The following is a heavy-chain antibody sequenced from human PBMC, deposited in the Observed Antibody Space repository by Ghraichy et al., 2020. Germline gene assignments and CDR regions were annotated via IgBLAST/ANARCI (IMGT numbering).Heavy chain of an antibody. Sequence: GGSLRLSCAASGFTFSRHAMSWVRQAPGKGLEWVSGITGGGGSTYYADSMKGRFTISRDNSKNRLYLQMNSLRAEDTAVYYCAKAVVALVVPYGMDVWGQGTTVTVSS. J-gene: IGHJ6*02. D-gene: IGHD2-2*01. CDR1: GFTFSRHA. CDR2: ITGGGGST. V-gene: IGHV3-23*01. CDR3: AKAVVALVVPYGMDV.